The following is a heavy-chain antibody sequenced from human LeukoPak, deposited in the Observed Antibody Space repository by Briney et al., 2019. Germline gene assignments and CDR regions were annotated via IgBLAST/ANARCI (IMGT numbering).Heavy chain of an antibody. V-gene: IGHV3-7*01. CDR3: AWYGVTHGLDV. Sequence: PGGSLRLSCAASGCSLSNYWMSWVRQAPGKGLEWVANINKDGSDKYYVDFVMGRFTFSNDNAKNSVYLQMNRLRPEDTAIYYCAWYGVTHGLDVWGQGTTVTVSS. CDR1: GCSLSNYW. CDR2: INKDGSDK. J-gene: IGHJ6*02. D-gene: IGHD3-10*01.